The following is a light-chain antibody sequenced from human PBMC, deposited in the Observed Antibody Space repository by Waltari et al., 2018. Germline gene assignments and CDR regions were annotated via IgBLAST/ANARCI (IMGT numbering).Light chain of an antibody. CDR2: EVN. Sequence: QSALTQPASVSGSPGQSITIFCTGTSSDVGSYNLVSWYQKHPGKAPNLIIYEVNKWPSGASSRFAGSKSGNTASLTISGLQAEDEADYYCSSYAGGNTYVIFGGGTKLTVL. V-gene: IGLV2-23*02. CDR1: SSDVGSYNL. CDR3: SSYAGGNTYVI. J-gene: IGLJ2*01.